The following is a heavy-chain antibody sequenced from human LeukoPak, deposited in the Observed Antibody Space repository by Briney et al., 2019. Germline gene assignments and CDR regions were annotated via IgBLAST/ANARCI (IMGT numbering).Heavy chain of an antibody. D-gene: IGHD3-16*01. V-gene: IGHV3-48*04. J-gene: IGHJ4*02. CDR1: GITFRSYS. Sequence: GSLRIFWPASGITFRSYSMNWVRRGPGEGLEGVLYNSSSSSTIYFADFVKGRFTISRENAKNSLYLQMNSLRAEDTAVYYCARDLGQTRGGSYWGQGTLVTVSS. CDR3: ARDLGQTRGGSY. CDR2: NSSSSSTI.